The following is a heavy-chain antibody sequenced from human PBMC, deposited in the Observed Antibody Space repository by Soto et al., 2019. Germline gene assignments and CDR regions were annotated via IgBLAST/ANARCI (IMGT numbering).Heavy chain of an antibody. CDR3: ARADYEILTGSYAMDV. Sequence: QVQLQESGPRLVKPSETLSLTCTVSDDFISSYYWNWIRQPAGKGLEWIGRVSTNGATNYNPSLKSRVTMSVDTSKNQFSLKLTSVTAADTAVYFCARADYEILTGSYAMDVWGQGTTVTVSS. CDR2: VSTNGAT. V-gene: IGHV4-4*07. J-gene: IGHJ6*02. CDR1: DDFISSYY. D-gene: IGHD3-9*01.